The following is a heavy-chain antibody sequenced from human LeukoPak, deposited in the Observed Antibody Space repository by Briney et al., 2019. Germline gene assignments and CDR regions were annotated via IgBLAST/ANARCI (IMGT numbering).Heavy chain of an antibody. CDR2: IYSGGST. Sequence: PGGSLRLSCAASGFTVSSNYMSWVRQAPGKGLEWVSVIYSGGSTYYADSVKGRFTISRDNAKNTLYLQMNSLRAEDTAVYYCARDKTVGATDSFDYWGQGSLVTVSS. CDR1: GFTVSSNY. J-gene: IGHJ4*02. D-gene: IGHD1-26*01. V-gene: IGHV3-66*01. CDR3: ARDKTVGATDSFDY.